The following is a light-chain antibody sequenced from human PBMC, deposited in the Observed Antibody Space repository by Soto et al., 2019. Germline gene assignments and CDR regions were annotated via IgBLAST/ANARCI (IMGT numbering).Light chain of an antibody. CDR1: QSVSSSY. CDR3: QQYCSSPPFT. V-gene: IGKV3-20*01. Sequence: EIVLTQSPGTLSLSPGERATLSCRASQSVSSSYLAWYQQKPGQAPRLLIYGTSARATGIPDRFSGSGSGTVFTLTISRLEPEDFAVFYCQQYCSSPPFTFGPGTKVDI. J-gene: IGKJ3*01. CDR2: GTS.